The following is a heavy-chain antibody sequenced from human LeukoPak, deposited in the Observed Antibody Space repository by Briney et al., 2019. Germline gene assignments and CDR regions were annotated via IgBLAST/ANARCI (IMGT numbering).Heavy chain of an antibody. J-gene: IGHJ5*02. D-gene: IGHD3-22*01. V-gene: IGHV3-7*01. Sequence: GGSLRLSCAASGFTFSSHWMSWVRQAPGKGLEWVANIKKDGSEKYYVDAVKGRFTISRDNAKTSLYLQMNSLRAEDTAVYYCGYSSGYHQDNWFDPWGQGTLVTVSS. CDR3: GYSSGYHQDNWFDP. CDR1: GFTFSSHW. CDR2: IKKDGSEK.